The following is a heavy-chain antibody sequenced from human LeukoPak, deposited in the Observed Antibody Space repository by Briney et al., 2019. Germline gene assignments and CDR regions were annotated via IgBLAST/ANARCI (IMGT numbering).Heavy chain of an antibody. CDR3: ARGDFHYYYYMDV. Sequence: GGSLRLSCAASGFTFTSYAMSWVRQAPGKGLEWVSAISGSGGSTYYADSVKGRFTISRDNSKNTLYLHMSSLRAEDTAVYYCARGDFHYYYYMDVWGKGTTVTVSS. J-gene: IGHJ6*03. CDR2: ISGSGGST. CDR1: GFTFTSYA. V-gene: IGHV3-23*01. D-gene: IGHD2/OR15-2a*01.